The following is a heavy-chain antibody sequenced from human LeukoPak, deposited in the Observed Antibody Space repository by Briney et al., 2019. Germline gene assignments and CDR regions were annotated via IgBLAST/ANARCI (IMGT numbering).Heavy chain of an antibody. CDR3: TRDDIVVVVAARPLFDY. D-gene: IGHD2-15*01. CDR1: GFTFGDYA. CDR2: IRSKAYGGTT. J-gene: IGHJ4*02. V-gene: IGHV3-49*03. Sequence: GGSLRLSCTASGFTFGDYAMSWFRQAPGKGLEWVGFIRSKAYGGTTEYAASVKGRFTISRDDSKSIAYLQMNSLKTEDTAVYYCTRDDIVVVVAARPLFDYWGQGTLVTVSS.